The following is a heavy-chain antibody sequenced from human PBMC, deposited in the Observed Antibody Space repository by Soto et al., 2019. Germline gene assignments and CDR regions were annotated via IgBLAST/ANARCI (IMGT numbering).Heavy chain of an antibody. D-gene: IGHD3-10*01. CDR3: ARVEKYYYGSGSYYNVRGWFDP. CDR1: GGSVSSGGYY. Sequence: SETLSLTCTVSGGSVSSGGYYWSWIRQHPGKGLEWIGYIYYSGSTYYNPSLKSRVTISVDTSKNQFSLKLSSVTAADTAVYYCARVEKYYYGSGSYYNVRGWFDPWGQGTLVTVSS. J-gene: IGHJ5*02. V-gene: IGHV4-31*03. CDR2: IYYSGST.